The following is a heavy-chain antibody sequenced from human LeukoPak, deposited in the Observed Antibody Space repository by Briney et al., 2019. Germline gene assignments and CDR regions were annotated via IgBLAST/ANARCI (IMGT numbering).Heavy chain of an antibody. CDR3: AKDMGWRNAIDY. J-gene: IGHJ4*02. Sequence: PGGSLRLSCAASGFTFDVYAMHWVRQAPGKGLEWVSGICWNSGSIGYADSVKGGFTISRDNAQNSLYLQMNRLRAEDTALYYCAKDMGWRNAIDYWGQGTLGTVSS. D-gene: IGHD1-1*01. CDR1: GFTFDVYA. CDR2: ICWNSGSI. V-gene: IGHV3-9*01.